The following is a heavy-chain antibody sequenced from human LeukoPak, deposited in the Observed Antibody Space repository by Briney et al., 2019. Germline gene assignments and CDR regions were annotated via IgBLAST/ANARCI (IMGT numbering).Heavy chain of an antibody. Sequence: SQTLSLTCAISGDTVSSKRAAWNWIGQSPLRGLEWLGRTFYRSKWNNDYAVSVKGRITIKPDTSKNQFSLQLNSVTPEDTAVYYCANLRTGTSDVFDIWGQGTMVTVSS. V-gene: IGHV6-1*01. J-gene: IGHJ3*02. CDR1: GDTVSSKRAA. CDR2: TFYRSKWNN. D-gene: IGHD2-8*02. CDR3: ANLRTGTSDVFDI.